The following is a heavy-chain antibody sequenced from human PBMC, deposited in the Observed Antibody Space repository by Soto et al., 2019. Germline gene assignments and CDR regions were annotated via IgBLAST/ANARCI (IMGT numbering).Heavy chain of an antibody. V-gene: IGHV4-30-4*01. CDR2: IYNRGST. CDR3: ARVPIAANWFDP. J-gene: IGHJ5*02. CDR1: GGSISSGDYY. D-gene: IGHD6-13*01. Sequence: TCTVSGGSISSGDYYWSWIRQPPGKGQERIGYIYNRGSTYYNPSLKSRDTISVDTSKNQFTLKLSSVTAADKAVYYCARVPIAANWFDPWGQGTLVTVSS.